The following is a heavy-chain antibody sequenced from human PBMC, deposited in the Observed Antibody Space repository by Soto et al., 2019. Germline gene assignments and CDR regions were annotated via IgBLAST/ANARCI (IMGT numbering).Heavy chain of an antibody. CDR2: MNANSGKT. D-gene: IGHD3-22*01. V-gene: IGHV1-8*01. CDR3: ARGTLLLETWVLDV. CDR1: GYTFTNYD. Sequence: QVQLVQSGAEVKKPGASVKVSCKASGYTFTNYDINWVRQATGQGLEWMGWMNANSGKTGYARKFQGRVAMTRNTSISTAYMELSSQRSEDTAVYYCARGTLLLETWVLDVWGQGTTVTVSS. J-gene: IGHJ6*02.